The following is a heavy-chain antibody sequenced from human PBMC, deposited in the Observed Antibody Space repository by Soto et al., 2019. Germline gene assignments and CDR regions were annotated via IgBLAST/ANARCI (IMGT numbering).Heavy chain of an antibody. V-gene: IGHV3-7*01. J-gene: IGHJ6*03. CDR3: ARTVYYDILTGYYYYYYYMDV. CDR2: IKQDGSEK. Sequence: CAASGFTFSSYWMSWVRQAPGKGLEWVANIKQDGSEKYYVDSVKGRFTISRDNAKNSLYLQMNSLRAEDTAVYYCARTVYYDILTGYYYYYYYMDVWGKGTTVTVSS. D-gene: IGHD3-9*01. CDR1: GFTFSSYW.